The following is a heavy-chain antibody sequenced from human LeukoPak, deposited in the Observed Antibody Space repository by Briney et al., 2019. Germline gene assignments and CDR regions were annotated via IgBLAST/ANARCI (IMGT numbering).Heavy chain of an antibody. J-gene: IGHJ4*02. V-gene: IGHV1-2*02. CDR2: INPNSGGT. D-gene: IGHD5-18*01. Sequence: ASVKVSFKASGYTFTGYYMHWVRQAPGQGLEWMGWINPNSGGTNYAQKFQGRVTMTRDTSISTAYMGLSRLRSDDTAVYYCARVPGIQLWPSNFDYWGQGTLVTVSS. CDR1: GYTFTGYY. CDR3: ARVPGIQLWPSNFDY.